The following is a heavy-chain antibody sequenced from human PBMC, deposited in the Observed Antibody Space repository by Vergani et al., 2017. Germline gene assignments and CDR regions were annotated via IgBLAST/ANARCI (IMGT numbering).Heavy chain of an antibody. J-gene: IGHJ4*02. CDR1: GFTFSSYA. V-gene: IGHV3-30-3*01. CDR3: AKDGDYYGSLHSDY. CDR2: ISYDGSNK. Sequence: QVQLVESGGGVVQPGRSLRLSCAASGFTFSSYAMHWVRQAPGKGLEWVAVISYDGSNKYYADSVKGRFTISRDNSKNTLYLQMNSLRAEDTAVYYCAKDGDYYGSLHSDYWGQGTMVTVSS. D-gene: IGHD3-10*01.